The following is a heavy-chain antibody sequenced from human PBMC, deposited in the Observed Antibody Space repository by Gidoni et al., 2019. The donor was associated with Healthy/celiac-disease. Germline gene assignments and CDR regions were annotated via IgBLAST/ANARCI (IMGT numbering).Heavy chain of an antibody. V-gene: IGHV3-21*01. CDR3: ASSIVVVPDYYYYGMDV. Sequence: EVQLVESGGGLVKPGGSLSLSCAASGFTFSSYSMNWVRQAPGKGLEWVSSISSSSSYIYYADSVKGRFTISRDNAKNSLYLQMNSLRAEDTAVYYCASSIVVVPDYYYYGMDVWGQGTTVTVSS. CDR1: GFTFSSYS. CDR2: ISSSSSYI. D-gene: IGHD2-2*01. J-gene: IGHJ6*02.